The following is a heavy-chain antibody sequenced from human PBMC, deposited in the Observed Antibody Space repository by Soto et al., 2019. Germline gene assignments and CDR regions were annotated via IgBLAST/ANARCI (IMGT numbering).Heavy chain of an antibody. D-gene: IGHD1-1*01. V-gene: IGHV1-69*08. CDR3: ARVSGTTDWTRGMDV. CDR2: IIPIIGAP. J-gene: IGHJ6*04. Sequence: VQLKQSGAEVKKPGSSVKISYTSSGDILSGYTFRWVRQAPGQGLEWMGRIIPIIGAPFVTQKFQDRVAFTADRSTNTVYMDLRSLTSEDTAAYYCARVSGTTDWTRGMDVWRKGTTVTVSS. CDR1: GDILSGYT.